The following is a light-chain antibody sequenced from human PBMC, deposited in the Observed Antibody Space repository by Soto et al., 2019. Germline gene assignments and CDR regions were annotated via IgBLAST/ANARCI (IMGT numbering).Light chain of an antibody. CDR3: SSYTSSRTAV. J-gene: IGLJ2*01. CDR1: SSDVGGYKY. V-gene: IGLV2-14*01. CDR2: EVS. Sequence: QSVLTQPASVSGSPGQSITISCTGSSSDVGGYKYVSWYQQYPGKAPKLMIYEVSNRPSGVSNRFSGSKSGNTASLTLSGLQAEDEADYYCSSYTSSRTAVFGGGTKVTVL.